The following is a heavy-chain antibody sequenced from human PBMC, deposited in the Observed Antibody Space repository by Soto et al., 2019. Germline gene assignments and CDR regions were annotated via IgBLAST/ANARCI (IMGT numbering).Heavy chain of an antibody. V-gene: IGHV4-31*03. Sequence: PSETLSLTCTVSGGSISSGGYFWIWVRHHPGKGLEWIGNIYYSGRTYYNPSLKSRVTISVDTSKNQFSLKLSSVTAADTAVYYCARFAKEENPKVGSWYYFDYWGQGTRVTVSS. CDR2: IYYSGRT. CDR1: GGSISSGGYF. J-gene: IGHJ4*02. CDR3: ARFAKEENPKVGSWYYFDY. D-gene: IGHD6-13*01.